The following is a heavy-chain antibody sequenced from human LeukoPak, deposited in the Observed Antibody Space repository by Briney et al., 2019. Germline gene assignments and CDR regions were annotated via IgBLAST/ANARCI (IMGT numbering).Heavy chain of an antibody. V-gene: IGHV3-30-3*01. CDR1: GFTFSSYA. CDR3: ARDSPRTGP. CDR2: ISYDGSNK. D-gene: IGHD1-1*01. Sequence: GGSLRLSCAASGFTFSSYAMHWVRQAPGKGLEWVAVISYDGSNKYYADSVKGRFTISRDNSKNTLYLQMNSLRAEDTAVYYCARDSPRTGPWGQGTLVTVSS. J-gene: IGHJ5*02.